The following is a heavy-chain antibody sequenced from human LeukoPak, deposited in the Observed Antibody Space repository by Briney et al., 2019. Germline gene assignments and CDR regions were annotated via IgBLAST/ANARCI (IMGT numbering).Heavy chain of an antibody. J-gene: IGHJ4*02. Sequence: SSETLSLTCTVSGGSISSYYWSWIRQPPGKGLEWIGYIYYSGSTNYNPSLKSRVTISVDTSKNQFSLKLSSVTAADTAVYYCARDLAGIAAANYWGQGTLVTVSS. CDR1: GGSISSYY. CDR2: IYYSGST. V-gene: IGHV4-59*12. CDR3: ARDLAGIAAANY. D-gene: IGHD6-13*01.